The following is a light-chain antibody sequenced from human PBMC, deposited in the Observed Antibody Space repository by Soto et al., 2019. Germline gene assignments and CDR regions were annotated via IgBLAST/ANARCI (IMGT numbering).Light chain of an antibody. CDR2: YDD. J-gene: IGLJ2*01. CDR3: AAWDGSLNGVV. Sequence: QLVLTQPPSVSAAPRQRVTISCSGSNSNIGNNAVNWYQQLPGKAPKLLIYYDDVLPSGVSDRFSGSKSGTSASLAISGLQSEDEADYYCAAWDGSLNGVVFGGGTKLTVL. V-gene: IGLV1-36*01. CDR1: NSNIGNNA.